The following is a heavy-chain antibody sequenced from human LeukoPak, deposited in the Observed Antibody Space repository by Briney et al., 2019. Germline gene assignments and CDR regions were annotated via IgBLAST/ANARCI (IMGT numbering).Heavy chain of an antibody. CDR2: VQQEGSEK. Sequence: PGGSLRLSCAASGFTFNSYWMSWVRQAPGKGLEWVANVQQEGSEKYYLDSVKGRFTISRDNAKNSVYLQMNRLGAEDTGVYYCARDRLEAVTDDDYFDYWGQGTLVTVSS. J-gene: IGHJ4*02. D-gene: IGHD2-21*02. V-gene: IGHV3-7*01. CDR1: GFTFNSYW. CDR3: ARDRLEAVTDDDYFDY.